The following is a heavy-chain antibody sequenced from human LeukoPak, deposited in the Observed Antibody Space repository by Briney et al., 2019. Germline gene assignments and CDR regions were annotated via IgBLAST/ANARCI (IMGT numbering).Heavy chain of an antibody. CDR1: GFTFSSYG. CDR2: ISYDGSNK. V-gene: IGHV3-30*18. Sequence: GRSLRLSCAASGFTFSSYGMHWVRQAPGKGLEWVAVISYDGSNKYYADSVKGRFTISRDNSKNTLYLQMNSLRAEDTAVYYCAKGGVTILSYFDYWGQGTLVTVSP. J-gene: IGHJ4*02. CDR3: AKGGVTILSYFDY. D-gene: IGHD3-3*01.